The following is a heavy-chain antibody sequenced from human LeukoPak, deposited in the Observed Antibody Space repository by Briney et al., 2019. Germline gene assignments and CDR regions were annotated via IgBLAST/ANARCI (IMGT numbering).Heavy chain of an antibody. CDR2: ISVSGGST. V-gene: IGHV3-23*01. CDR3: AKAGHDYGDYYYYGMDV. J-gene: IGHJ6*02. D-gene: IGHD4-17*01. Sequence: PGGSLRLSCAASGFTFSSYAMSWVRQARGKGLEGVSAISVSGGSTYYADSVNGRFTLSRNTSKNTLYLQMNSLRAEDTAVYYCAKAGHDYGDYYYYGMDVWGQGTTVTVSS. CDR1: GFTFSSYA.